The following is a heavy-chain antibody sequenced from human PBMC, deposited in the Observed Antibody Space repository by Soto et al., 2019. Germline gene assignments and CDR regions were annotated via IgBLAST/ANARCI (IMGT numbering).Heavy chain of an antibody. CDR3: ARATAGSYNEEDAFDI. J-gene: IGHJ3*02. CDR1: GGSIISGGYY. Sequence: SETLSHTCTFSGGSIISGGYYWSWIHQHPGKGLEWIGYIYYSGSTYYNPSLKSRVTISVDTSKNQFSLKLSSVTAADTAVYYCARATAGSYNEEDAFDIWLQGTMVTVS. D-gene: IGHD1-26*01. V-gene: IGHV4-31*03. CDR2: IYYSGST.